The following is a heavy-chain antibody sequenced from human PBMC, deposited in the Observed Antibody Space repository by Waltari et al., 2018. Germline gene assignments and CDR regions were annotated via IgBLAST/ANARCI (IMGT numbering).Heavy chain of an antibody. CDR3: ATDPSIPGSSDDF. CDR2: LYSSGST. CDR1: GGSITRGTPY. Sequence: QLRLQESGPGLVKPSETLSLTCTVSGGSITRGTPYWGWIRQPPGKGLEWIGNLYSSGSTYYNPSLLSRLTISLDTAKNQFSLKLTSVTVADTAVYYCATDPSIPGSSDDFWGQGALVTVSS. J-gene: IGHJ4*02. D-gene: IGHD1-26*01. V-gene: IGHV4-39*07.